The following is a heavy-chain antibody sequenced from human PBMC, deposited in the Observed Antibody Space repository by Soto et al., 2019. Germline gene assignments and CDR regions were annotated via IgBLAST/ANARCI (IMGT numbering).Heavy chain of an antibody. CDR3: ARHHLDCSGGSCYFLYGMDV. V-gene: IGHV5-10-1*01. Sequence: GESLKISCKGSGYSFTSYWISWVRQMPGKGLEWMGRIDPSDSYTNYSPSFQGHVTISADKSISTAYLQWSSLKASDTVMFYCARHHLDCSGGSCYFLYGMDVWGQGTTVTVSS. J-gene: IGHJ6*02. CDR2: IDPSDSYT. CDR1: GYSFTSYW. D-gene: IGHD2-15*01.